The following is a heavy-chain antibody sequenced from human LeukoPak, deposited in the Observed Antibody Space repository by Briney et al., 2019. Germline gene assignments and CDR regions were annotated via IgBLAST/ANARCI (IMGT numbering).Heavy chain of an antibody. D-gene: IGHD4-17*01. V-gene: IGHV4-31*03. J-gene: IGHJ4*02. CDR2: TSYSGGA. Sequence: SETLSLTCTVSGGSVSSGGYYWSWIRQHPGKGLEWIGFTSYSGGAYYNPSLKSRVTISADTSKNQFSLKLSSVTDADTAVYYCARATTVTTPADYWGQGTLVTVSS. CDR3: ARATTVTTPADY. CDR1: GGSVSSGGYY.